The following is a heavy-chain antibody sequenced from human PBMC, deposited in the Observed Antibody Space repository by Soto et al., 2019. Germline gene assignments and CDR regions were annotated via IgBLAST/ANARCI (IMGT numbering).Heavy chain of an antibody. D-gene: IGHD6-19*01. J-gene: IGHJ4*02. V-gene: IGHV3-48*02. CDR1: GFTLSSYS. CDR2: ISGSGGTI. CDR3: ARETGLRSSGWSYYFDY. Sequence: EVQLVESGGGLVQPGGSLRLSCAASGFTLSSYSMHWVRQAPGKGLEWVSSISGSGGTIYYADSVKGRFTISRDIAKNSLSVQMNSLRDEERAVYFCARETGLRSSGWSYYFDYWGQGTRVTVSS.